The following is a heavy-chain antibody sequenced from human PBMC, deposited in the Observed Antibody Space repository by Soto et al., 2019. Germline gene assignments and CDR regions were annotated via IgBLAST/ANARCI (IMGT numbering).Heavy chain of an antibody. J-gene: IGHJ4*02. Sequence: QVQLVESGGGVVQPGRSLTLSCAASEFTFSSYGIHWDRQAPGKGLEWVAVISYDGSKKQYADPVKGRFTISRDNSKNXXHLQMNSLRAEDTAVYYCAKDTYYHDTTGYYVFDYWGQGTLVTVSS. D-gene: IGHD3-22*01. V-gene: IGHV3-30*18. CDR2: ISYDGSKK. CDR3: AKDTYYHDTTGYYVFDY. CDR1: EFTFSSYG.